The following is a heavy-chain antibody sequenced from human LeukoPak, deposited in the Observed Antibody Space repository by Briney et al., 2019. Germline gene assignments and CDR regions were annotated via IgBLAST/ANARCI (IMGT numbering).Heavy chain of an antibody. CDR3: ATLSGDSHGYDY. J-gene: IGHJ4*02. Sequence: GGSLRLSCAASGFTFSSYAMHWVRQAPGKGLEWVAVILHDGSNKQYADSVKGRFTISRDNSKNTLYLQINSLRAEDTAVYYCATLSGDSHGYDYWGLGTLVTVSS. V-gene: IGHV3-30*03. CDR2: ILHDGSNK. D-gene: IGHD5-18*01. CDR1: GFTFSSYA.